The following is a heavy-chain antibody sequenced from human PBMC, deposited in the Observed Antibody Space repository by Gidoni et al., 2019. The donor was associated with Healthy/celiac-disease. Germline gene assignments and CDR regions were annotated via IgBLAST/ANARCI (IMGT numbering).Heavy chain of an antibody. CDR1: GVTFSSYS. CDR2: ISSSSSYI. CDR3: ARDTRATGVGDY. V-gene: IGHV3-21*01. Sequence: EVQLVEAGGGLVKPGGSLRLSCAGSGVTFSSYSMNWVRQAPGKGLEWVSSISSSSSYINYADSVKGRFTISRDNAKNSLYLQMNRLRAEDTAVYYCARDTRATGVGDYWGQGTLVTVSS. J-gene: IGHJ4*02. D-gene: IGHD7-27*01.